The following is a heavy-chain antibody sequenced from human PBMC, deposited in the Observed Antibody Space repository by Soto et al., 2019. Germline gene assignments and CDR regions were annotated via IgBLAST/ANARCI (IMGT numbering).Heavy chain of an antibody. V-gene: IGHV1-69*01. Sequence: QVQLVQSGAEVKKHGSSVKVSCKASGGTFSSYAISWVRQAPGQGLEWMGGIIPLFGIAKYAQKFQGRVTITVDESTRTGYMVLSSLRSEDTAVYYCATMGKETTFYGSGCGFDMDVWGQVTPVTVSS. CDR2: IIPLFGIA. CDR3: ATMGKETTFYGSGCGFDMDV. J-gene: IGHJ6*02. D-gene: IGHD3-10*01. CDR1: GGTFSSYA.